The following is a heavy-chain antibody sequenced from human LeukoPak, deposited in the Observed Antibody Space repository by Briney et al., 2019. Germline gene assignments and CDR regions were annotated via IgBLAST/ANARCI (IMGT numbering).Heavy chain of an antibody. CDR1: GFTFSDYY. CDR2: ISSSGSTT. D-gene: IGHD6-19*01. V-gene: IGHV3-11*01. CDR3: AKTAYSSGWYPDY. J-gene: IGHJ4*02. Sequence: GGSLRLSCAASGFTFSDYYMSWIRQAPGKGLEWVSYISSSGSTTYYADSVKGRFIISRDISKNTLYLQMNSLRAEDTAVYYCAKTAYSSGWYPDYWGQGTLVTVSS.